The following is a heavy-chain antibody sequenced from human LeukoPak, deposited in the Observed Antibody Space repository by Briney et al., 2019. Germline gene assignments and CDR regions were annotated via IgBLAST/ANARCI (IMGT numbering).Heavy chain of an antibody. J-gene: IGHJ5*02. CDR1: GFTFSTYG. CDR2: IWYDGNNK. Sequence: GRSLRLSCAASGFTFSTYGMHWVRQAPGKGLEWVAVIWYDGNNKYYTDSVKGRFTISRDNSKNSLYLQMNSLRAEDTAVYYCARDSVETGTYVDPWGQGTLVTVSS. D-gene: IGHD3-16*01. V-gene: IGHV3-33*01. CDR3: ARDSVETGTYVDP.